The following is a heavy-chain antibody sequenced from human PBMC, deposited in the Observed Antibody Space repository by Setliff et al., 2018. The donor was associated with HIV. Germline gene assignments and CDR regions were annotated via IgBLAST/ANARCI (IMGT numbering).Heavy chain of an antibody. CDR1: GFTFSSYE. D-gene: IGHD3-10*01. V-gene: IGHV3-48*03. CDR2: ISDSGATI. CDR3: ARRETGALYFGTFYYYGMDV. J-gene: IGHJ6*02. Sequence: PGGSLRLSCAASGFTFSSYEMNWVRQAPGKGLEWVSYISDSGATIYYADFVKGRFTISRDNAKNSLYLQMNSLKAEDTAVYYCARRETGALYFGTFYYYGMDVWGQGTTVTVSS.